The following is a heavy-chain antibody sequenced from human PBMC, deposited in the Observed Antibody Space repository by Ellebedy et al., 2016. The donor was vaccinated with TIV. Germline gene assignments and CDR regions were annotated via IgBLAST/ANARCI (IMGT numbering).Heavy chain of an antibody. J-gene: IGHJ3*02. CDR3: AREVLASSKGGPFDI. CDR1: GFTFSGYS. D-gene: IGHD2/OR15-2a*01. Sequence: GESLKISCAVSGFTFSGYSMTWVRQAPGKGLVWVSSLNSDGSTIRYADSVQGRFTISRDNAKSMLYLQMNSLRAEDTAVYYCAREVLASSKGGPFDIWGQGTMVTVSP. CDR2: LNSDGSTI. V-gene: IGHV3-74*01.